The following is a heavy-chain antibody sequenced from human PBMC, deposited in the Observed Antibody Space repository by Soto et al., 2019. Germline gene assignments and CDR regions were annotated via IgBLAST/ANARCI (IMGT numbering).Heavy chain of an antibody. V-gene: IGHV3-74*01. J-gene: IGHJ5*02. CDR2: IKYDGSTT. CDR1: GFTFSGYW. Sequence: GGSLRLSCAASGFTFSGYWMHWVRQGPGKGLVWVSRIKYDGSTTSYADSVKGRFTISRDNAKNTLYLQMNSLRAEDTAVYYCTKSDWFDPWGQGTLVTVSS. CDR3: TKSDWFDP.